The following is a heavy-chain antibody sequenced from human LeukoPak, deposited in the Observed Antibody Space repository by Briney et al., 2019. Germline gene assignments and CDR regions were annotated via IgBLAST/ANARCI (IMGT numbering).Heavy chain of an antibody. CDR1: GYTFTGYY. D-gene: IGHD3-22*01. CDR3: ARLGVHSGYPVGFDH. V-gene: IGHV1-2*02. J-gene: IGHJ5*02. CDR2: INPKSGGT. Sequence: ASVKVSCKASGYTFTGYYMHWVRQAPGQGLEWMGWINPKSGGTNYAQKFQGRVTMTRDTSISTAYMELSRLRSDDTAVYYCARLGVHSGYPVGFDHWGQGTLVTVSS.